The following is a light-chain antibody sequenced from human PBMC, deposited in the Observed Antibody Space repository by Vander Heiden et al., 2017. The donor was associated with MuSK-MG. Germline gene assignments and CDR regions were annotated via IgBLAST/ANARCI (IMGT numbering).Light chain of an antibody. CDR1: QDISVW. CDR2: AAS. J-gene: IGKJ1*01. V-gene: IGKV1-12*01. CDR3: QQVDNASWT. Sequence: DIQMTQSPSSVSASVGDRVTISCRASQDISVWVAWYQQKPGGAPKLLIYAASTLQDGVPSRFSGSGSGTDFTLTISSLQPEDFATYYCQQVDNASWTFGQGTKLEIK.